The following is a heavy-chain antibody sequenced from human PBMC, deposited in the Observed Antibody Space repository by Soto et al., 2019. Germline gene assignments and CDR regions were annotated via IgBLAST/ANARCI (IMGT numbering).Heavy chain of an antibody. J-gene: IGHJ4*02. V-gene: IGHV2-5*01. CDR3: ARAIATRHELDY. Sequence: SGRTLVNPTQTGTLTCTFCGVSLSTTRVGVGWIRQTPGRALEWLALIYWNDDKWYSPSLKSRLTITKDTSNNQVVLTMTNMDPVDTGTYYCARAIATRHELDYWGQGTVVTVSS. D-gene: IGHD6-6*01. CDR2: IYWNDDK. CDR1: GVSLSTTRVG.